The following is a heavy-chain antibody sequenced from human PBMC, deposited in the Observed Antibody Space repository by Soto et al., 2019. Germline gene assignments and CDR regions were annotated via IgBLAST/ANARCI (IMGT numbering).Heavy chain of an antibody. CDR2: INHRGSA. CDR1: GASVSSTYW. D-gene: IGHD6-13*01. CDR3: ARYNAASGTYYFDY. V-gene: IGHV4-4*02. J-gene: IGHJ4*02. Sequence: SETLSLTCAVSGASVSSTYWWSWVRQPPGKGPKWIGEINHRGSANYNPSLKSRVTMSLDISKSQFSLRLTSVTAADTAVYFCARYNAASGTYYFDYWGRGALVTVSS.